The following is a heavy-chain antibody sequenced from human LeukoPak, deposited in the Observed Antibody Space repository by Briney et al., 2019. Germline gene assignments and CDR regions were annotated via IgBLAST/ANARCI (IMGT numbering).Heavy chain of an antibody. V-gene: IGHV5-51*01. D-gene: IGHD5-12*01. Sequence: GESLKISCKGSGYDFTTYWIGWVRQVPGKGLEWMGIIYSPSFQGQVTISADKSISTAYLQWSSLKASDTAMYYCARLNGYDHNWFDPWGQGTLVTVSS. J-gene: IGHJ5*02. CDR1: GYDFTTYW. CDR3: ARLNGYDHNWFDP. CDR2: IY.